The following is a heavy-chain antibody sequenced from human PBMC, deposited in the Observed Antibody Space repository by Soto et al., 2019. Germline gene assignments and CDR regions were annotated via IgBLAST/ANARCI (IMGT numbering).Heavy chain of an antibody. CDR3: ARISAAGNYYYGMDV. CDR1: GYSFTSYW. Sequence: GESLKISCKGSGYSFTSYWIGWVRQMPGKGLEWMGIIYPGDSDTRYSPSFQGQVTISADKSISTAYLQWSSLKASDTAMYYCARISAAGNYYYGMDVWGQGTTVTVSS. V-gene: IGHV5-51*01. J-gene: IGHJ6*02. D-gene: IGHD6-13*01. CDR2: IYPGDSDT.